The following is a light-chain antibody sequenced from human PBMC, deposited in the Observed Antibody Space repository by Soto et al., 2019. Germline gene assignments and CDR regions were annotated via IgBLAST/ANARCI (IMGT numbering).Light chain of an antibody. CDR2: GAS. Sequence: EIVLTQSPGTLSLSPGERATLSCRASQSVSSSYLAWYQQKPGQAPRLLIYGASSRATGIPDRFSGSGYGTDFTLTISRLEPEDFAVYYCRQYGSSVFTFGPGTKVDIK. CDR3: RQYGSSVFT. V-gene: IGKV3-20*01. J-gene: IGKJ3*01. CDR1: QSVSSSY.